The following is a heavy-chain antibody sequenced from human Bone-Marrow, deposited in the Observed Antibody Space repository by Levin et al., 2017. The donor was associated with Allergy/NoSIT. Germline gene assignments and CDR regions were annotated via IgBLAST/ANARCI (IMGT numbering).Heavy chain of an antibody. CDR3: VKLSYQPSFDY. CDR2: ITSYGGTT. CDR1: GFSFSTYP. Sequence: GESLKISCSASGFSFSTYPMHWVRQAPGKGLEYVSAITSYGGTTFYADSVKGRFTISRDNSKNTLYLQMSSLRPEDTAVYFCVKLSYQPSFDYWGQGALVTVSS. J-gene: IGHJ4*02. D-gene: IGHD2-2*01. V-gene: IGHV3-64D*06.